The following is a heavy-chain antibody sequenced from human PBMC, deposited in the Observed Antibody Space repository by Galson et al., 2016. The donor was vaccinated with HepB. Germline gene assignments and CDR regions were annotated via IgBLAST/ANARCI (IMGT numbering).Heavy chain of an antibody. Sequence: SLRLSCAASGFTLSTYVMHWVRQAPGKGLEWVAVLWYDGSNKYYGDSVKDRFTISRDNSKNTLYLQMNSLRAEDTGVYYCARGRLGELSLVYWGQGTLVTVFS. CDR1: GFTLSTYV. D-gene: IGHD3-16*02. J-gene: IGHJ4*02. V-gene: IGHV3-33*01. CDR2: LWYDGSNK. CDR3: ARGRLGELSLVY.